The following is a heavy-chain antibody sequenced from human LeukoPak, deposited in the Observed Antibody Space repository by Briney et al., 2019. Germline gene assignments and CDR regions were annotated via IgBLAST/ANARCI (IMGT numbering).Heavy chain of an antibody. J-gene: IGHJ4*02. CDR1: GYTFTSYY. D-gene: IGHD2-2*01. CDR2: INPSGGST. CDR3: ARGAPIKGYCSSTSCYLDY. V-gene: IGHV1-46*01. Sequence: ASVKVSCKASGYTFTSYYMHWMRQAPGQGLEWMGIINPSGGSTSYAQKFQGRVTMTRDTSTSTVYMELSSLRSEDTAVYYCARGAPIKGYCSSTSCYLDYWGQGTLVTVSS.